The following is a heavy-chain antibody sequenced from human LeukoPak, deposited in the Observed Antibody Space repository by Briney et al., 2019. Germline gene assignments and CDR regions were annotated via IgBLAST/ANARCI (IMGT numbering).Heavy chain of an antibody. D-gene: IGHD4-11*01. CDR2: IIPIFGTA. CDR1: GGTFSSYA. CDR3: ARWAYDYSNYTPSYGMDV. Sequence: SVTVSCKASGGTFSSYAISWVRQAPRQGLEWMGGIIPIFGTANYAQKFQGRVTITADESTSTAYMELSSLRSEDTAVYYCARWAYDYSNYTPSYGMDVWGQGTTVTVSS. J-gene: IGHJ6*02. V-gene: IGHV1-69*13.